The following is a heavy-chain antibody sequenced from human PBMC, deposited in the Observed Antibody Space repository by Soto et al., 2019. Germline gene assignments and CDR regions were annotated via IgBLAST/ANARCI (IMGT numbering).Heavy chain of an antibody. CDR3: ARGLLELPDY. Sequence: PSETLSLTCAVYGGSFSGYYWSWIRQPPGKGLEWIGEINHSGSTNYNPSLKSRVTISVDTSKNQFSLKLSSVTAADTAVYYCARGLLELPDYWGQGTLVTVSS. CDR1: GGSFSGYY. V-gene: IGHV4-34*01. D-gene: IGHD1-7*01. J-gene: IGHJ4*02. CDR2: INHSGST.